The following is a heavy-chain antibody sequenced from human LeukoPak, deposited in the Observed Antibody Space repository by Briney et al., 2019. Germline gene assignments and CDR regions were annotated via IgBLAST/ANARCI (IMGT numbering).Heavy chain of an antibody. CDR1: GFTFSSYA. CDR3: ATPWFGELLPFDY. V-gene: IGHV3-23*01. CDR2: ISGSGGST. D-gene: IGHD3-10*01. Sequence: GGSLRLSCAASGFTFSSYAMSWVRQAPGKGLGWVSAISGSGGSTYYADSVKGRFTISRDNSKNTLYLQMNSLRAEDTAVYYCATPWFGELLPFDYWGQGTLVTVSS. J-gene: IGHJ4*02.